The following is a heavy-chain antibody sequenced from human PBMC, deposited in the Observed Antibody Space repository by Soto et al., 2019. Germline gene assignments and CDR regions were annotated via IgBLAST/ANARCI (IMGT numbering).Heavy chain of an antibody. Sequence: EVQLLESGGGLVQPGGSLRLSCAASGFTFSSHAMSWVRQAPGKGLEWVSAISGSGGSTYYADSVKGRFTSSSDNSKNTLYLQITDLRAEDPAVYYCANSYYSTRDYDILPGSIHRPHYDGMDVWGQGTTVTVSS. CDR3: ANSYYSTRDYDILPGSIHRPHYDGMDV. CDR2: ISGSGGST. V-gene: IGHV3-23*01. J-gene: IGHJ6*02. D-gene: IGHD3-9*01. CDR1: GFTFSSHA.